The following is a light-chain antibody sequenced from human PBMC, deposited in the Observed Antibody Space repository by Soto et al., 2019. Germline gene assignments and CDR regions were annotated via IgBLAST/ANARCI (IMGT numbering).Light chain of an antibody. CDR1: QSVRSNY. CDR2: GAS. V-gene: IGKV3-20*01. Sequence: ENGLTQSPGTLSLSPGERATLSCRASQSVRSNYLAWYQQKPGQAPRLLIYGASSRATGIPDRFSGSGSGTDFTLTISRLEPEDFAVYYCQHYGNSRAFGRGTKVDI. J-gene: IGKJ1*01. CDR3: QHYGNSRA.